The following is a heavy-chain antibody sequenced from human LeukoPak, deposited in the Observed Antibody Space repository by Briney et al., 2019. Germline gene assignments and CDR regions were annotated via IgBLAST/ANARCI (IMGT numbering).Heavy chain of an antibody. V-gene: IGHV3-7*01. Sequence: PGGSLRLSCAASGFTFSTYWMSWVRQAPGKGLEWVANIKQDESEKYYVDSVKGRFTISRDNAKNSLSLQMNSLRTEDTAVYYCARRQFNWGSAFDIWGQGTMVTVSS. CDR3: ARRQFNWGSAFDI. J-gene: IGHJ3*02. D-gene: IGHD7-27*01. CDR1: GFTFSTYW. CDR2: IKQDESEK.